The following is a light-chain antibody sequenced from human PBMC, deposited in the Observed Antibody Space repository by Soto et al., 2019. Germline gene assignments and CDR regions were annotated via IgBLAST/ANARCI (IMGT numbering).Light chain of an antibody. CDR2: GAS. J-gene: IGKJ1*01. CDR3: QQYGRSLWT. Sequence: EIVLTQSPGTLSLSPGERATLSCRASQSVSSSYLAWYQQKPGQAPRLLIYGASSRATGIPDRFSGSGSGTDLTLTIRRLEPEDFAVYYCQQYGRSLWTFGQGTKVEIK. CDR1: QSVSSSY. V-gene: IGKV3-20*01.